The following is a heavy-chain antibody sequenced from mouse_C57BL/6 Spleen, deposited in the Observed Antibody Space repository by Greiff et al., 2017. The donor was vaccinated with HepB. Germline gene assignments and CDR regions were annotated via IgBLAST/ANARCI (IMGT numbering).Heavy chain of an antibody. D-gene: IGHD2-5*01. Sequence: QVQLQQSGAELVKPGASVKLSCKASGYTFTSYWMQWVKQRPGQGLEWIGEIDPSDSYTNYNQKFKGKATLTVDTSSSTAYMQLSSLTSEDSAVYYCARRGSNYYYYAMDYWGQGTSVTVSS. CDR1: GYTFTSYW. CDR3: ARRGSNYYYYAMDY. J-gene: IGHJ4*01. V-gene: IGHV1-50*01. CDR2: IDPSDSYT.